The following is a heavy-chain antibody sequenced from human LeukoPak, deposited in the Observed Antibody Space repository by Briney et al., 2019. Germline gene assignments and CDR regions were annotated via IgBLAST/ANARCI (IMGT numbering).Heavy chain of an antibody. CDR3: ARDGGEYSSSAFDY. CDR1: GGTFSSYA. CDR2: IIPIFGTA. D-gene: IGHD6-6*01. V-gene: IGHV1-69*05. Sequence: SVKASCKASGGTFSSYAISWVRQAPGQGLEWMGGIIPIFGTANYAQKFQGRVTITTDESTSTAYMELSSLRSEDTAVYYCARDGGEYSSSAFDYWGQGTLVTVSS. J-gene: IGHJ4*02.